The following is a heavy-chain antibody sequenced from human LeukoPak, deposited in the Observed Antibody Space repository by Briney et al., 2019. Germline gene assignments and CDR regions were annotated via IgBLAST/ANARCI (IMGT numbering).Heavy chain of an antibody. CDR3: ARELLWFGEPTGNFDY. V-gene: IGHV1-18*01. CDR2: ISAYNGNT. D-gene: IGHD3-10*01. Sequence: ASVKVSCKASGYTFTSYGISWVRQAPGQGLEWTGWISAYNGNTNYAQKLQGRVTMTTDTSTSTAYMELRSLRSDDTAVYYCARELLWFGEPTGNFDYWGQGTLVTVSS. J-gene: IGHJ4*02. CDR1: GYTFTSYG.